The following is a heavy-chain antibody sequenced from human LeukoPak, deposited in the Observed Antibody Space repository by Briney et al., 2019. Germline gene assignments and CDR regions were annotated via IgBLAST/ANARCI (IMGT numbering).Heavy chain of an antibody. V-gene: IGHV1-2*02. J-gene: IGHJ5*01. Sequence: ASVKVSCKTSGYNFTDFYIHWVRQAPGQGLEWMGLTKPNSGVTKYAEKFQGRVTMTTETSMSTAFMELSRLRSDDTADYYCARDPPMAGTPSLDSWGQGTPVIVSS. CDR3: ARDPPMAGTPSLDS. D-gene: IGHD1-14*01. CDR1: GYNFTDFY. CDR2: TKPNSGVT.